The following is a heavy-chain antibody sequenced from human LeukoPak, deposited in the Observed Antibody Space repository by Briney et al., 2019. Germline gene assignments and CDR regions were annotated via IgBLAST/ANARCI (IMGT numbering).Heavy chain of an antibody. Sequence: GGSLRLSCAASGFTFSSYGMSWVRQAPGKGLEWVSSISSSSSYIYYADSVKGRFTISRDNAENSLYLQMNSLRAEDTAVYYCARGAMDDAFDIWGQGTMVTVSS. CDR2: ISSSSSYI. D-gene: IGHD5-18*01. CDR1: GFTFSSYG. V-gene: IGHV3-21*01. CDR3: ARGAMDDAFDI. J-gene: IGHJ3*02.